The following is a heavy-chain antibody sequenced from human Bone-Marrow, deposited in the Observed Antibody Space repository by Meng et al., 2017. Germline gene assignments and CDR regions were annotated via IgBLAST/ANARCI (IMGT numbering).Heavy chain of an antibody. CDR1: GFTFSCYW. CDR2: INTDGSST. V-gene: IGHV3-74*01. CDR3: ARFTPFDY. J-gene: IGHJ4*02. Sequence: LVESGGGLVQAGGSLGLSCTASGFTFSCYWMHWVRQAPGKGPVWVSRINTDGSSTDYADSVKGRFTISRDNAKNTLYLQMNSLRAEDTAMYYCARFTPFDYWGQGTLVTVSS.